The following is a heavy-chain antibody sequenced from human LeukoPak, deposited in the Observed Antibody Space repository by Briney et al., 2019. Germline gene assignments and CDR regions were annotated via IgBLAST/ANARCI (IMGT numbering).Heavy chain of an antibody. V-gene: IGHV3-23*01. CDR2: ISGSGTNT. J-gene: IGHJ4*02. CDR3: AKRTSGSSWYSSDY. CDR1: GFTFSNYA. D-gene: IGHD6-13*01. Sequence: GGSLRLSCTASGFTFSNYAANWVRAAPGKGLEWASGISGSGTNTAYADSVKGRFTISIDNTNNTLYLQMNSLRAEDTAVYYRAKRTSGSSWYSSDYWVQGTLVTVSS.